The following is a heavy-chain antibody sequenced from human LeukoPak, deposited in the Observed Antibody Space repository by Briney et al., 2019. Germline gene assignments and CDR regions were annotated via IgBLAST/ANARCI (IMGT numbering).Heavy chain of an antibody. Sequence: TSETLSLTCTVSGYSISSGYYWGWIRQPPGKGLEWIGSIYHSGRTFYNPSLKSRVTISVDTSKNQFSLKLSSVTAADTAVYYCVGAYCGGDCPSDYWGQGTLVTVSS. J-gene: IGHJ4*02. CDR2: IYHSGRT. CDR3: VGAYCGGDCPSDY. D-gene: IGHD2-21*02. CDR1: GYSISSGYY. V-gene: IGHV4-38-2*02.